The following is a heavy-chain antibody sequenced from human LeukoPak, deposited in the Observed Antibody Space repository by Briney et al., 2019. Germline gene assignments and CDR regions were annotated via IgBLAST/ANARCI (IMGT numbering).Heavy chain of an antibody. J-gene: IGHJ4*02. D-gene: IGHD6-13*01. CDR3: ARGGIAAAGIDY. Sequence: GGSLRLSCAASGFTFSSYSMNWVRQAPGKGLEWVSSISSSSSYIYYADSVKGRFTISRDNAKNSLYLQMNSLRAEDTAVYYCARGGIAAAGIDYWGQGTLVTVSS. CDR2: ISSSSSYI. V-gene: IGHV3-21*04. CDR1: GFTFSSYS.